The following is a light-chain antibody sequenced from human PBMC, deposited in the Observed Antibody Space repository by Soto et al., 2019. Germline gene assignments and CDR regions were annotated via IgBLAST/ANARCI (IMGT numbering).Light chain of an antibody. J-gene: IGKJ4*01. CDR1: QSLSNSF. CDR2: GAP. Sequence: EILLTQSPGTLSLSPGDRATLSCRASQSLSNSFLAWYQLKPGQTPRLLISGAPMRATDIPDRFSGSGSGTDFTLTISRLEPEDFAVYFCQQYGRLPLSFGGGTKVEIK. V-gene: IGKV3-20*01. CDR3: QQYGRLPLS.